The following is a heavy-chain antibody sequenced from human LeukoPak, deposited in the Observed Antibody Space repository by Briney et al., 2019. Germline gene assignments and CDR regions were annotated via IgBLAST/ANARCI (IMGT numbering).Heavy chain of an antibody. CDR2: IRYDGSNK. D-gene: IGHD2-2*01. CDR3: AKDDGSSTSWAFDY. Sequence: FIRYDGSNKYYADSVKGRFTISRDNSKNTLYLQMNRLRAEDTAVYYCAKDDGSSTSWAFDYWGQGTLVTVSS. V-gene: IGHV3-30*02. J-gene: IGHJ4*02.